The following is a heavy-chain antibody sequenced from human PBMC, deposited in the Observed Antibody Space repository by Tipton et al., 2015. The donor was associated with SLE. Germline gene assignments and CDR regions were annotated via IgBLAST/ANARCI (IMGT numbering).Heavy chain of an antibody. D-gene: IGHD6-13*01. CDR1: GGSFSGYY. CDR2: INHSGST. Sequence: TLSLTCAVYGGSFSGYYWSWIRQPPGKGLEWIGEINHSGSTNYNPSLKSRVTISVDTSKNQFSLKLSSVTAADTAVYYCARGGGKADRGWFDPWGQGTLVTVSS. J-gene: IGHJ5*02. CDR3: ARGGGKADRGWFDP. V-gene: IGHV4-34*01.